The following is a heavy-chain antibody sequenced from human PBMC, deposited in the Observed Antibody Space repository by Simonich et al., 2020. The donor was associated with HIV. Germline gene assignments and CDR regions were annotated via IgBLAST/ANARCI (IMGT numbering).Heavy chain of an antibody. J-gene: IGHJ4*02. D-gene: IGHD3-10*01. Sequence: QVQLVQSGAEVKKPGSSVKVSCKASGGTFSSFAISWVRQAPGLGLGWVGGIIPIFGTANYAKMFQGRGTITADESTSTAYMELSSLRSEDTGIYYCARKGGGRGVYYFDYWGQGTLVTVSS. CDR3: ARKGGGRGVYYFDY. CDR2: IIPIFGTA. V-gene: IGHV1-69*13. CDR1: GGTFSSFA.